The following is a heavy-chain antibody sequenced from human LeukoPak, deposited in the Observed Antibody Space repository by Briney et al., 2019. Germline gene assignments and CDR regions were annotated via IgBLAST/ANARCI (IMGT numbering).Heavy chain of an antibody. CDR1: GFTFSSYA. Sequence: PGGSLRLSCAASGFTFSSYAMSWVRQAPGKGLEWVSAISGSGGSTYYADSVKGRFTISRDNSKNTLYLQMNSLRAEDTAVYYCAEYHSGWGDFDYWGQGTLVTVSS. J-gene: IGHJ4*02. V-gene: IGHV3-23*01. CDR2: ISGSGGST. CDR3: AEYHSGWGDFDY. D-gene: IGHD6-19*01.